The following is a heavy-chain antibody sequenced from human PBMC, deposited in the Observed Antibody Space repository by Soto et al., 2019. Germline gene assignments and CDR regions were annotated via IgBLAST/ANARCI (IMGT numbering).Heavy chain of an antibody. CDR3: ARKTDPVCNWFDP. V-gene: IGHV4-30-4*01. Sequence: QVQLQESGPGLVKPSQTLSLTCTVSGDSISRGDYYWSWIRQPPGKGLEWIGYIYYSGSTYYNPSLKSRLTISVDTSENQFSLKLSSVTAADTAVYYCARKTDPVCNWFDPWGQGTLVTVSS. J-gene: IGHJ5*02. D-gene: IGHD3-16*01. CDR1: GDSISRGDYY. CDR2: IYYSGST.